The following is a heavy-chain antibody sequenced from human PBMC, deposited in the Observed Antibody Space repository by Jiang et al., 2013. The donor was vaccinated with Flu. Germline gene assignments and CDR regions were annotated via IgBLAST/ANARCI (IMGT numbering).Heavy chain of an antibody. Sequence: AASGFTFSRYGMHWVRPRLQARGVEWVAIIWYDGSKKFYTDSVTGRFTISRDNSNNTVYLQMDSLRAEDTAVYYCARDNDADWYFDLWGRGTLVTVSS. J-gene: IGHJ2*01. CDR3: ARDNDADWYFDL. CDR2: IWYDGSKK. D-gene: IGHD1-1*01. V-gene: IGHV3-33*01. CDR1: GFTFSRYG.